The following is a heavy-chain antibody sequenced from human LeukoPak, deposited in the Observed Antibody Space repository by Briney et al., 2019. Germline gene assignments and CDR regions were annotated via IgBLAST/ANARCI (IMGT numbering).Heavy chain of an antibody. CDR3: AGGVQGLFFDY. V-gene: IGHV4-59*01. J-gene: IGHJ4*02. CDR1: GGSISSYY. Sequence: PSETLSLTCTVSGGSISSYYWSWIRQPPGKGLEWIGYIYYSGSTNYNPSLKSRVTISVDTSKNQFSLKLSSVTAADTAVYYRAGGVQGLFFDYWGQGTLVTVSS. CDR2: IYYSGST. D-gene: IGHD1-1*01.